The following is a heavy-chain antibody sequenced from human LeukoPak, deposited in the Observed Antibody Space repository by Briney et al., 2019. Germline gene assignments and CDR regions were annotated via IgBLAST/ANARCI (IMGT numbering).Heavy chain of an antibody. D-gene: IGHD3-10*01. CDR2: IFYSGNI. CDR1: GYSIDSDNW. J-gene: IGHJ5*02. V-gene: IGHV4-28*05. CDR3: ARAYGSLLSDFFDL. Sequence: SDTLSLTCEVSGYSIDSDNWWGWIRQPPGKGLEWIGYIFYSGNIYYNPSLKSRVTMSIDTFKNHLSLNLSSVTAMDTAVYYCARAYGSLLSDFFDLWGQGTLVTVSS.